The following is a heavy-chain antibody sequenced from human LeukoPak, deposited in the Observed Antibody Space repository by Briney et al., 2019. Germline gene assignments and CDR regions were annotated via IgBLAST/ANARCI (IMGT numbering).Heavy chain of an antibody. V-gene: IGHV3-7*01. J-gene: IGHJ4*02. CDR3: ARPYSSGWGYFDY. CDR1: GFTFSSYW. CDR2: IKQDGSEK. D-gene: IGHD6-19*01. Sequence: GGSLRLSCAASGFTFSSYWMSWVRQAPGKGLEWVANIKQDGSEKYYVDSVKGRFTISRDNAKNSLYLQMNSLRAEDTAVYYCARPYSSGWGYFDYWGQGTLVTVSS.